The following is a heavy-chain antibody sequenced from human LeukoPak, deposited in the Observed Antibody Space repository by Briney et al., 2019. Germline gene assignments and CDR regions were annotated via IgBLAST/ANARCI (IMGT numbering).Heavy chain of an antibody. V-gene: IGHV1-18*01. J-gene: IGHJ5*02. CDR1: GYTFTIYG. CDR3: ARRVPAAHNWFDP. CDR2: ISAYNGNT. D-gene: IGHD2-2*01. Sequence: ASVKVSCKASGYTFTIYGISWVRQAPGQGLEWMGWISAYNGNTNYAQKLQGRVTMTTDTSTTTAYMELRSLRSDDTAVYYCARRVPAAHNWFDPWGQGALVTVSS.